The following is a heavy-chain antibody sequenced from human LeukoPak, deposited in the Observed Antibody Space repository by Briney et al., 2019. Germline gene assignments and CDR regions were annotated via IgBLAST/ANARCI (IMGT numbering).Heavy chain of an antibody. D-gene: IGHD3-16*01. J-gene: IGHJ4*02. CDR3: AKGARLRLGEDFDY. Sequence: SGGSLRLSCAASGFIFTSYAMSWVRHTPGKGLEWVLGISGSGATTYYADSVKGRLTISRDNSKNTVYLQMNGLRAEDTAVYYCAKGARLRLGEDFDYWGQGTLVTVSS. V-gene: IGHV3-23*01. CDR1: GFIFTSYA. CDR2: ISGSGATT.